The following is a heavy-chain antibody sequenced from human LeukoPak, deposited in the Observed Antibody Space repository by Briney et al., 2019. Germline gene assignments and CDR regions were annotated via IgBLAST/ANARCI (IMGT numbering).Heavy chain of an antibody. CDR3: ARDYGGYVWFDP. J-gene: IGHJ5*02. CDR2: MNPNSGNT. Sequence: ASVMVSCKASGYTFTGYYMHWVRQATGQGLEWMGWMNPNSGNTGYAQKFQGRVTMTRNTSISTAYMELSSLRSEDTAVYYCARDYGGYVWFDPWGQGTLVTVSS. CDR1: GYTFTGYY. D-gene: IGHD5-12*01. V-gene: IGHV1-8*02.